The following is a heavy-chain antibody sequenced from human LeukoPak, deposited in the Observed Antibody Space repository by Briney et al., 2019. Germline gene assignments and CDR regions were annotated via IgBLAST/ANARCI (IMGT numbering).Heavy chain of an antibody. CDR2: IYYSGST. D-gene: IGHD6-13*01. V-gene: IGHV4-31*03. CDR1: GGSISSGGYY. CDR3: ARGSSWYWYFQH. Sequence: SETLSLTCTVSGGSISSGGYYWSWIRQHPGKGLEWIGYIYYSGSTYYNPSLKSRVTISVDTSKNQFSLKLSSVTDADTAVYYCARGSSWYWYFQHWGQGTLVTVSS. J-gene: IGHJ1*01.